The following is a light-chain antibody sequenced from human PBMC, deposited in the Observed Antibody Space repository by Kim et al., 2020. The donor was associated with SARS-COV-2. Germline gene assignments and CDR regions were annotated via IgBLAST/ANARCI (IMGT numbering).Light chain of an antibody. V-gene: IGLV1-40*01. J-gene: IGLJ3*02. CDR3: QSYDKTLGGLV. Sequence: RVTISCTGSSSNIGIGYYVHWYQQLPGTAPKLVIYDNNNRPSGVPDRFSGSKSGTSASLAITGLQAEDEADYFCQSYDKTLGGLVFGGGTQLTVL. CDR1: SSNIGIGYY. CDR2: DNN.